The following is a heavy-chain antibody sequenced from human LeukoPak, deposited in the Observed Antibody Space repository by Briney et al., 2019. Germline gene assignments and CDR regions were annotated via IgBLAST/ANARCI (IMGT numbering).Heavy chain of an antibody. CDR3: ARAHSYVPY. CDR1: GFTFSDYY. Sequence: GGSLRLSCAASGFTFSDYYMSWIRQAPGKGLEWVSYISGSSSNINYADSVKGRFTISRDNAKNSLYLQMNILRAEDTAVYYCARAHSYVPYWGQGTLVTVSS. CDR2: ISGSSSNI. J-gene: IGHJ4*02. D-gene: IGHD3-16*01. V-gene: IGHV3-11*01.